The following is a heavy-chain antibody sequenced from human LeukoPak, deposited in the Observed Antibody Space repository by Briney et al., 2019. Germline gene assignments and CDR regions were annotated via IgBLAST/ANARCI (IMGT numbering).Heavy chain of an antibody. J-gene: IGHJ4*02. V-gene: IGHV3-7*01. D-gene: IGHD6-19*01. CDR1: GFTFSNYA. CDR2: IKQDGTEK. CDR3: ARGHSSGWRISTRPLHY. Sequence: GGSLRLSCAASGFTFSNYAMHWVRQAPGKGLEWVANIKQDGTEKYFVDSVKGRFTISRDNAKNSLYLQMNSLRAEDTAVYYCARGHSSGWRISTRPLHYWGQGTLVTVSS.